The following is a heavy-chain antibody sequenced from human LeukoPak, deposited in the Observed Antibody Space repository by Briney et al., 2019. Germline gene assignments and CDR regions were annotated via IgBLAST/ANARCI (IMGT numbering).Heavy chain of an antibody. CDR3: ARLTYGY. V-gene: IGHV3-48*02. CDR1: GFTFSSFS. J-gene: IGHJ4*02. CDR2: ISNSGSDI. Sequence: GGSLRLSCAASGFTFSSFSMNWVRQAPGKGLEWISYISNSGSDISYADSVKGRFTISRASAKNSLYLQMNSLRDEDTAVYYCARLTYGYWGQGTLVSVSS. D-gene: IGHD4-17*01.